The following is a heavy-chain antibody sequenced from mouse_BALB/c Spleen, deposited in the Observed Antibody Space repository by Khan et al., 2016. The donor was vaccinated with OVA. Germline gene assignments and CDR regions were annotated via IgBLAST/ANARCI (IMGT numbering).Heavy chain of an antibody. J-gene: IGHJ3*01. Sequence: QVQLKESGAELVRPGVSVKISCKGSGYTSTDFTMHWVKQSHAKSLEWIGVVNTYYGDATYNQKFKGKATMTVDKSSTTAYMELARLTSEDSAIYDRERGGWGDRFAYWGQGTLVTVSA. V-gene: IGHV1S137*01. CDR2: VNTYYGDA. CDR3: ERGGWGDRFAY. D-gene: IGHD1-1*02. CDR1: GYTSTDFT.